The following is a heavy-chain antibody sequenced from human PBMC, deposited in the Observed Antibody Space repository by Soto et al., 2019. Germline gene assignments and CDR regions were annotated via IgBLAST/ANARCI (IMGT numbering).Heavy chain of an antibody. CDR2: IGTRSDI. CDR1: GFTFSSYS. Sequence: PGGSLRLSCAASGFTFSSYSMNWVRQAPGKGLEWVSSIGTRSDIYYADPVKGRFTISRDNAKNSLSLQMNSLRAEDTGVYYCAREETAWPLAYGLDVWGQGTTVTVSS. J-gene: IGHJ6*02. V-gene: IGHV3-21*01. D-gene: IGHD2-21*02. CDR3: AREETAWPLAYGLDV.